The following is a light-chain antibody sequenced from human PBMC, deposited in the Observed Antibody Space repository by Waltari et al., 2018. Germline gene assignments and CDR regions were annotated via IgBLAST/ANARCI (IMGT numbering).Light chain of an antibody. J-gene: IGLJ2*01. CDR1: SAPSVGIKN. V-gene: IGLV5-37*01. CDR3: QVYDGSAKV. CDR2: YDTDSDK. Sequence: QPVLTQPPPLSASPGASARLPCTLSSAPSVGIKNIYWYQQKPGSAPRLFLYYDTDSDKQLGPGVPNRVSGSKETSSNTAFLLISGLQPEDEADYCCQVYDGSAKVFGGGTRLTVL.